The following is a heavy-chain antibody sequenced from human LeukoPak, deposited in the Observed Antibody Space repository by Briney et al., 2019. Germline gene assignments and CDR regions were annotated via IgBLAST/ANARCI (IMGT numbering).Heavy chain of an antibody. Sequence: AASVKVSCKASGGPFNSYAFSWVRQAPGEGLEWMGAIVPIFGTPHYSQKFQGRVSITVDGSSNTAYMELSSLRSEDTAVYYCARQLNAIFGVVIDYYYMDVWGKGTTVTVSS. CDR1: GGPFNSYA. CDR2: IVPIFGTP. J-gene: IGHJ6*03. D-gene: IGHD3-3*01. CDR3: ARQLNAIFGVVIDYYYMDV. V-gene: IGHV1-69*13.